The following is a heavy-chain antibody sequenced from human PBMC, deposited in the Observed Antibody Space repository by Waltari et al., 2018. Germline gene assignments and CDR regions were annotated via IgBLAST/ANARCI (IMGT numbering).Heavy chain of an antibody. CDR2: IDTSGRT. V-gene: IGHV4-61*02. Sequence: QVQLQESGPGLVKPSQTLSLTCTVSGGSINSGSAYWRWTRPPPGKGLEGMGRIDTSGRTNYTPSLRSRVTISGDTSNNQFSLKLSSVTAADTAVYYCARVHNVVMVASGGWFDPWGQGTLVTVSS. CDR1: GGSINSGSAY. D-gene: IGHD2-15*01. CDR3: ARVHNVVMVASGGWFDP. J-gene: IGHJ5*02.